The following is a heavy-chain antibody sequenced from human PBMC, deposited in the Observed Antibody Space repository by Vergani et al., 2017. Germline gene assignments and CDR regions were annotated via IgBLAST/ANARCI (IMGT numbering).Heavy chain of an antibody. CDR1: GGTFSSYA. Sequence: QVQLVQSGAEVKKPGSSVKVSCKASGGTFSSYAISWVRQAPGQGLEWMGGIIPIFGTANYAQKFQGRVTITADESTSTAYMELSSLRSEDTAVYYCAGEGSLYSSSLGGWYSSRVDRGSSPFDYWGQGTLVTVSS. CDR2: IIPIFGTA. CDR3: AGEGSLYSSSLGGWYSSRVDRGSSPFDY. V-gene: IGHV1-69*12. J-gene: IGHJ4*02. D-gene: IGHD6-13*01.